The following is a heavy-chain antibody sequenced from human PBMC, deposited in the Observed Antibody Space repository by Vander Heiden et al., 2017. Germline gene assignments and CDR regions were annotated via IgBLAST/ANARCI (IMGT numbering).Heavy chain of an antibody. D-gene: IGHD4-17*01. Sequence: QVQLVESGGGVVQPGRSLRLSCAASGFPFSSYGMHWVRQAPGKGLEWVAVIWYDGSNKYYADSVKGRFTISRDNSKNTLYLQMNSLRAEDTAVYYCASEADYSYGDYVYYFDYWGQGTLVTVSS. CDR3: ASEADYSYGDYVYYFDY. CDR2: IWYDGSNK. J-gene: IGHJ4*02. V-gene: IGHV3-33*01. CDR1: GFPFSSYG.